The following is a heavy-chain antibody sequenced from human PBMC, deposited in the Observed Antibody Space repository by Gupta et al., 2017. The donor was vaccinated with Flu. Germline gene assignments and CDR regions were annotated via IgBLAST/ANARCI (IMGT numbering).Heavy chain of an antibody. V-gene: IGHV1-46*01. D-gene: IGHD2-15*01. Sequence: QVQLVHSGAEVKQPGASMKVSCQASGNTFANYHFHWVRQAPGQGLEWIGIVKASGDITLYAQNFQDRVTMTRDTSTRTVYMELRSLRSDDTAIYYCASEVPDSYCFDNWGQGTLVTVSS. CDR1: GNTFANYH. CDR2: VKASGDIT. J-gene: IGHJ4*02. CDR3: ASEVPDSYCFDN.